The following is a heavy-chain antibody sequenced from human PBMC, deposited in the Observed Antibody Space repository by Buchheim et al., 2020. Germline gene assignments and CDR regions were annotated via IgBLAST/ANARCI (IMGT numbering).Heavy chain of an antibody. CDR1: GFAFGDFA. CDR3: SRDSYGYQRQIHYFDC. CDR2: VSFDENKR. D-gene: IGHD3-16*01. J-gene: IGHJ4*02. V-gene: IGHV3-30*04. Sequence: HVRLVESGGGVVQPGKSLRLSCAASGFAFGDFAMHWVRQAPGRGLEWVAIVSFDENKRDYADSVKGRFTISRDNSNNTVHLQMNNLRPEDSAVYYCSRDSYGYQRQIHYFDCWGQG.